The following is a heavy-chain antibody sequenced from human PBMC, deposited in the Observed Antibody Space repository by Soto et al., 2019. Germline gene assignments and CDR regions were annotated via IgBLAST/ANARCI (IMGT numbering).Heavy chain of an antibody. CDR2: INHSGST. D-gene: IGHD4-4*01. J-gene: IGHJ5*02. CDR3: ARKGSNYRWFDP. Sequence: SETLSLTCAVYGGSFSCYYWSWIRQPPGKGLEWVGEINHSGSTNYNPSLKSRVTISVDTSKNQFSLKLSSVTAADTAVYYCARKGSNYRWFDPWGQGTLVTVSS. V-gene: IGHV4-34*01. CDR1: GGSFSCYY.